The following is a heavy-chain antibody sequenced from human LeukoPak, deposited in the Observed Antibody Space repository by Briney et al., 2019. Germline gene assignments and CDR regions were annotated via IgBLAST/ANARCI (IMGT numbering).Heavy chain of an antibody. J-gene: IGHJ4*02. V-gene: IGHV4-59*01. CDR1: GGSIISYY. CDR2: IYDSGST. Sequence: SETLSLTCTVPGGSIISYYWSWIRQPPGKGLEWIGYIYDSGSTNYNPSLKSRVTISVDTSKNQFSLKLNSVIAADTAVYYCARAAGGWKQTDYWGQGTLVTVSS. CDR3: ARAAGGWKQTDY. D-gene: IGHD4-23*01.